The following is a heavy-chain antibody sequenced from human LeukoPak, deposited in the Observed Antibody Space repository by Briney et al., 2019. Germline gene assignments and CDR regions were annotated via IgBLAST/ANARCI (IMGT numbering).Heavy chain of an antibody. J-gene: IGHJ4*02. Sequence: ASGKVSCKASGYTFTSYYMHWVRQAPGQGLERKGIIKPSGGSTSYAQKFQGRVTMTRDTSTSTVYMDLSSLRSADTAVYYCARVGGADTWNYWGQGTLVTVSS. D-gene: IGHD2-21*02. CDR3: ARVGGADTWNY. V-gene: IGHV1-46*03. CDR2: IKPSGGST. CDR1: GYTFTSYY.